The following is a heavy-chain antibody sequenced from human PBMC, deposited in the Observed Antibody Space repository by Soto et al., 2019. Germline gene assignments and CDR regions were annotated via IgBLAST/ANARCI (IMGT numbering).Heavy chain of an antibody. J-gene: IGHJ4*02. D-gene: IGHD3-9*01. Sequence: PGGSLRLSCAASGFTFSNAWMSWVRQAPGKGLEWVGRIKSKTDGGTTHYAAPVKGRFTISRDDSKNTLYLQMNSLKTEDTAVYYCTTAELDLGTGFDYWGQGTLVTVPQ. CDR3: TTAELDLGTGFDY. CDR1: GFTFSNAW. CDR2: IKSKTDGGTT. V-gene: IGHV3-15*01.